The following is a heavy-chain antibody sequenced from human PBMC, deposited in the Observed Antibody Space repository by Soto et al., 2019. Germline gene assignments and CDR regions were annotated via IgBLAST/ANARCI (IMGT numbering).Heavy chain of an antibody. CDR1: GFSLSTSGVG. D-gene: IGHD1-1*01. CDR3: APNRDPTGTTVGDWFDP. CDR2: IYWDDDK. J-gene: IGHJ5*02. Sequence: SGPTLVNPTQTLTLTCTFSGFSLSTSGVGVGWIRQPPGKALEWLALIYWDDDKRYSPSLKSRLTITKDTSKNQVVLTMTNMDPVDTATYYCAPNRDPTGTTVGDWFDPWGQGTLVTVSS. V-gene: IGHV2-5*02.